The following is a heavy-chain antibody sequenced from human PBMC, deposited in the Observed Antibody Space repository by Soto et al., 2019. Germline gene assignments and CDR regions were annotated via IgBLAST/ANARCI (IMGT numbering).Heavy chain of an antibody. CDR3: AKDPTNYYYDSSGYQGAFDI. Sequence: GGSLRLSCAASGFTFSSYSMNWVRQAPGKGLEWVSSISSSSSYIYYADSVKGRFTISRDNSKNSLYLQMNSLRTEDTALYYCAKDPTNYYYDSSGYQGAFDIWGQGTMVTVSS. D-gene: IGHD3-22*01. CDR1: GFTFSSYS. V-gene: IGHV3-21*04. J-gene: IGHJ3*02. CDR2: ISSSSSYI.